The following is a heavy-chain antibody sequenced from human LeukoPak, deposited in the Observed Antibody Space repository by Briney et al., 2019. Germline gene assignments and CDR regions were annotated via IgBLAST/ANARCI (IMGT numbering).Heavy chain of an antibody. J-gene: IGHJ4*02. D-gene: IGHD1-26*01. Sequence: SGGSLRLSCAASGFTFSSYGMHWVRQAPGKGLEWVAFIRYDGSNKYYADSVKGRFTISRDNSKNTLYLQMNSLRAEDTAVYYCAKAGGSGSYARYFDYWGQGTLVTVSS. CDR3: AKAGGSGSYARYFDY. CDR1: GFTFSSYG. V-gene: IGHV3-30*02. CDR2: IRYDGSNK.